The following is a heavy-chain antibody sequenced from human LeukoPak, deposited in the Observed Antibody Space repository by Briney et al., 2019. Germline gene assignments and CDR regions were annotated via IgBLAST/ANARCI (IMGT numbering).Heavy chain of an antibody. J-gene: IGHJ4*02. CDR2: IYYRGRT. CDR1: GGSISSYY. D-gene: IGHD3-3*01. V-gene: IGHV4-59*13. CDR3: ARRHITIFGVVMDY. Sequence: PSETLSLTCTVSGGSISSYYWSWIRQPPGRGLEWIGYIYYRGRTKCNPSLKGRVTISVDTSKNQFSLKLSSVTAADTAVYYCARRHITIFGVVMDYWGQGTLVTVSS.